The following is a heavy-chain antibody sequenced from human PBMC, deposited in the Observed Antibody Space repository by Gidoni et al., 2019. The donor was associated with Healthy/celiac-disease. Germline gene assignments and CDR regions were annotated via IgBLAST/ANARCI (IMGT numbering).Heavy chain of an antibody. CDR1: GGSISSYY. J-gene: IGHJ6*03. Sequence: QVQLQESGPGLVKPSETLSLTCTVSGGSISSYYWSWIRQPPGKGLEWIGYIYYSGSTNYNPSLKSRVTISVDTSKNQFSLKLSSVTAADTAVYYCARAPYLFDSYGYGYYYYMDVWGKGTTVTVSS. CDR2: IYYSGST. V-gene: IGHV4-59*01. CDR3: ARAPYLFDSYGYGYYYYMDV. D-gene: IGHD5-18*01.